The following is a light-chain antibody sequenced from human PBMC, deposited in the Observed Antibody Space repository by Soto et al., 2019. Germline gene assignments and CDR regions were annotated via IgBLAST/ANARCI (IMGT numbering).Light chain of an antibody. J-gene: IGLJ1*01. V-gene: IGLV2-23*01. CDR3: CSYVGATTYV. CDR1: SSDVGSYNF. Sequence: QSALTQPASVSGSPGQSITISCTGTSSDVGSYNFVSWYQQYPGKVPKLMIYEGIKRPSGVSNRFSGSNSGSTASLTISGLQAEDEADYYCCSYVGATTYVFGTGTKVTVL. CDR2: EGI.